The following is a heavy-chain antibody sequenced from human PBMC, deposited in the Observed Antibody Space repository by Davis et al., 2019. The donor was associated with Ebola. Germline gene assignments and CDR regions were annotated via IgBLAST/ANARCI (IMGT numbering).Heavy chain of an antibody. CDR1: GGSFSGYY. CDR3: ARRCGGDCLEAFDI. D-gene: IGHD2-21*01. V-gene: IGHV4-34*01. CDR2: INHSGST. J-gene: IGHJ3*02. Sequence: SEPLSLTCAVYGGSFSGYYWSWTRQPPGKGLEWIGEINHSGSTNYNPSLKSRVTISVDTSTNQFSLKLSSVTAADTAVYYRARRCGGDCLEAFDIWGQGTMVTVSS.